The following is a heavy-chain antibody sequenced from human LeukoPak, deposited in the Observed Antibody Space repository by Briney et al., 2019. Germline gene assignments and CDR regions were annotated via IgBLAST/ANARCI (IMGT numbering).Heavy chain of an antibody. CDR3: ARRPYYYRWGGEYFDD. Sequence: PGGSLRLSCAPSGFTFSRYSMNWVRQAPGKGLDWVSSISSSSSYIYYADSVKGRFTISRDNAKNSLYLQMNSLRAEDTAVYYCARRPYYYRWGGEYFDDWGQGTLVTVSS. CDR2: ISSSSSYI. D-gene: IGHD3-10*01. CDR1: GFTFSRYS. J-gene: IGHJ4*02. V-gene: IGHV3-21*01.